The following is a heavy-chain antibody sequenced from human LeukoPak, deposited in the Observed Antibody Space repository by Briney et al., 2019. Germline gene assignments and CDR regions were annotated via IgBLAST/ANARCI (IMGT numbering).Heavy chain of an antibody. V-gene: IGHV1-8*03. CDR3: ARGSNLARGGNWFDP. Sequence: ASVKVSCKASGYTFTSYDINWVRQATGQGLEWMGWMNPNSGNTGYAQEFQGRVTITRNTSISTAYMELSSLRSEDTAVYYCARGSNLARGGNWFDPWGQGTLVTVSS. CDR2: MNPNSGNT. D-gene: IGHD3-10*01. J-gene: IGHJ5*02. CDR1: GYTFTSYD.